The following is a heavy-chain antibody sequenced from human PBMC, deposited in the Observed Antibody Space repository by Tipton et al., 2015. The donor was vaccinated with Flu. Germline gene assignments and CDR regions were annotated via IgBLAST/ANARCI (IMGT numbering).Heavy chain of an antibody. CDR1: GGSTSSSSYY. D-gene: IGHD3-22*01. V-gene: IGHV4-39*07. Sequence: TLPLTCTVSGGSTSSSSYYWGWIRQPPGKGLEWIGSIYYSGSTYYNPSLKSRYTISVDTSKNQFSLKLSSVTAADTAVYYCARDSWTRNSSGYPYWGQGTLVSVSS. CDR2: IYYSGST. CDR3: ARDSWTRNSSGYPY. J-gene: IGHJ4*02.